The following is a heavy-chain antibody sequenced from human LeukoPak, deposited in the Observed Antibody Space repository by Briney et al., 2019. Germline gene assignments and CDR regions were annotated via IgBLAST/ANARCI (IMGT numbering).Heavy chain of an antibody. CDR3: AELGITMVGGV. CDR2: ISSSGSTI. Sequence: GGSLRLSCAASGFTFSSYEMNWVRQALGKGLEWVSYISSSGSTIYYADSVKGRFTISRDNAKNSLYLQMNSLRAEDTAVYYCAELGITMVGGVWGKGTTVTISS. CDR1: GFTFSSYE. D-gene: IGHD3-10*02. J-gene: IGHJ6*04. V-gene: IGHV3-48*03.